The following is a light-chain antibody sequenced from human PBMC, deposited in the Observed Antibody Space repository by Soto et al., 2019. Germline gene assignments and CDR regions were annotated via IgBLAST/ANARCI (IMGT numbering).Light chain of an antibody. CDR3: QTWGTDIVV. CDR2: LNSDGSH. J-gene: IGLJ2*01. CDR1: SGHSSYA. V-gene: IGLV4-69*01. Sequence: QSVLTQSPSASASLGASVKLTCTLSSGHSSYAIAWHQQQPEKGPRYLMKLNSDGSHSKGDGIPDRFSGSSSGAEPYLTISGLQSEDEADYYCQTWGTDIVVFGGGTKLTVL.